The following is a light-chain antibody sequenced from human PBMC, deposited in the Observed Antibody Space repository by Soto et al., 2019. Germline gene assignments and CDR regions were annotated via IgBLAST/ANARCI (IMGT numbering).Light chain of an antibody. V-gene: IGLV2-14*01. Sequence: QSALTQPASVSGSPGQSITISCTGTSSDVGGYNYVSWYQQHPGKAPKLMIYEVRNRPSGVSNRFSGSKSGNTASLTISGLQAEDEAEYYCSSYTSSSTRVFGGGTKLPVL. CDR1: SSDVGGYNY. CDR2: EVR. J-gene: IGLJ3*02. CDR3: SSYTSSSTRV.